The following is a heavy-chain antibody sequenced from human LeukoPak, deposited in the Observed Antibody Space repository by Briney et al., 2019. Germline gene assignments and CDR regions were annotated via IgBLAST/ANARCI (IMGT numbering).Heavy chain of an antibody. CDR1: SGSINSYY. CDR3: GRQGYTASYYFLDF. Sequence: LETLSLTCTVSSGSINSYYWGWVRQPPGKGLEWIGRIYTTGATQYNPSLKSRVTMSIDTSTNQFSLNLRSMTAADTAVYYCGRQGYTASYYFLDFWSQGTLVAVS. D-gene: IGHD1-26*01. CDR2: IYTTGAT. V-gene: IGHV4-4*07. J-gene: IGHJ4*02.